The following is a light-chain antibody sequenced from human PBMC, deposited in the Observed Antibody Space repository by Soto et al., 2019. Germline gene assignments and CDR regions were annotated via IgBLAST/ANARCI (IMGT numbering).Light chain of an antibody. Sequence: EIVMTQSPVTLSVSPGARDPLSCRASQSVSTNLAWYQQKLGQPPRLLIYGASTRATGIPARFSGSGSGTDFALTVSSLQPEDFATYYCQQADTFPWTFGQGTKVDIK. CDR1: QSVSTN. V-gene: IGKV3-15*01. CDR3: QQADTFPWT. J-gene: IGKJ1*01. CDR2: GAS.